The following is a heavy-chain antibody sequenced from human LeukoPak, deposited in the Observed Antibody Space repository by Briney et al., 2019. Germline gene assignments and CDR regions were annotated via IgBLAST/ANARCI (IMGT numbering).Heavy chain of an antibody. CDR3: AHRRPGHLTGWGNSYFDN. D-gene: IGHD6-19*01. CDR1: GFSLYSSGVG. J-gene: IGHJ4*02. Sequence: ESGPTLVNPTQTLTVTCTFSGFSLYSSGVGVGWIRQPPGKALDWLAVIYWDDAKRYNPSLRSRLTMSKDASKSQVFLVMSNMDPVDTATYYCAHRRPGHLTGWGNSYFDNWGPGTLVTVSS. CDR2: IYWDDAK. V-gene: IGHV2-5*02.